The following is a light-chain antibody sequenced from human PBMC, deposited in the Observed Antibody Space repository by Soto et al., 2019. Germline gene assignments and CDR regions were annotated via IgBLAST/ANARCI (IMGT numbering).Light chain of an antibody. CDR3: QQYKTYAST. CDR1: QSISSR. CDR2: GAS. J-gene: IGKJ2*01. V-gene: IGKV1-5*01. Sequence: DIQMTQSPSTLSASVGDRVTITCRASQSISSRLAWYQQKPGKAPKLMIHGASSLESAVPSRFSVTGSETEITRAITCLQPDDFATDYDQQYKTYASTVGLWTELEIK.